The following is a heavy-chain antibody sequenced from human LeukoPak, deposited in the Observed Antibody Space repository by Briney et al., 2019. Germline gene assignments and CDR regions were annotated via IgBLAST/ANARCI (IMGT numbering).Heavy chain of an antibody. Sequence: GGSLRLSCAASGFTFSSYEMNWVRQAPGKGLEWVSYVSNGGSNTYYADSVKGRFTISRDNAKNSLYLQMNSLRAEDTAVYYCAARVRSGIWGQGTLVTVSS. V-gene: IGHV3-48*03. D-gene: IGHD6-19*01. CDR2: VSNGGSNT. CDR3: AARVRSGI. J-gene: IGHJ4*02. CDR1: GFTFSSYE.